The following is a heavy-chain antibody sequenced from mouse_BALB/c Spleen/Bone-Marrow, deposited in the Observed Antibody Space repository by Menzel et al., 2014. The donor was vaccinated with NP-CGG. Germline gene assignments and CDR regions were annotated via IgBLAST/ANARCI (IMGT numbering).Heavy chain of an antibody. V-gene: IGHV14-3*02. CDR1: GFNIKDTY. CDR3: ASYVYGYYFDY. Sequence: VQLQQPGAELVKPGASVKLSCTASGFNIKDTYMHWVKQRPEQGLEWIGRIDPANGNTKYDPKFQGKATITADTSSNTAYLQLSSLTSEDTAVYYCASYVYGYYFDYWGQGTTLTGSS. CDR2: IDPANGNT. J-gene: IGHJ2*01. D-gene: IGHD2-2*01.